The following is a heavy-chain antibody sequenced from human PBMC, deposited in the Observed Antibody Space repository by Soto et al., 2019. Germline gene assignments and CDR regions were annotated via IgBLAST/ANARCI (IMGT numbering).Heavy chain of an antibody. V-gene: IGHV3-66*01. CDR2: IYSGGTT. D-gene: IGHD3-10*01. CDR3: ASGASGNYR. CDR1: GFTVSSNY. Sequence: EVQLVESGGGLVQPGGSLRLSCAASGFTVSSNYMTWVRQAPGKGLEWVSNIYSGGTTSYADSVKGRFTISRDNSKNTLFHQMNSLRDDDTAVYYCASGASGNYRWGQGTLVTVSS. J-gene: IGHJ4*02.